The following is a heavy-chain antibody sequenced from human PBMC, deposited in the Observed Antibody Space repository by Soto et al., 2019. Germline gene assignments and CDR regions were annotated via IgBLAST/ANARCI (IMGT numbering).Heavy chain of an antibody. CDR3: ARRVVVPAATGYVNWFDP. Sequence: SETLSLTCTVSGGSISSSSYYWGWIRQPPGKGLEWIGSIYYSGSTYYNPSLKSRVTISVDTSKNQFSLKLSSVTAADTAVYYCARRVVVPAATGYVNWFDPWGQGTLVTVSS. V-gene: IGHV4-39*01. CDR1: GGSISSSSYY. D-gene: IGHD2-2*01. CDR2: IYYSGST. J-gene: IGHJ5*02.